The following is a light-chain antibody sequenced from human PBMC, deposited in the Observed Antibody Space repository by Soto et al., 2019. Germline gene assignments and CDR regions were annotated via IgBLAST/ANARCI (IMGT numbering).Light chain of an antibody. J-gene: IGKJ1*01. Sequence: VLTQSPGTLSSSPGERATLSCRASQSVSSSYLAWYQQKPGQAPRLRMYLASSRATGIPDSFSGSGSGTDFTLTTSGLEPEAFAVYYCQQYGSSPWTFGQGTKVEIK. CDR2: LAS. V-gene: IGKV3-20*01. CDR1: QSVSSSY. CDR3: QQYGSSPWT.